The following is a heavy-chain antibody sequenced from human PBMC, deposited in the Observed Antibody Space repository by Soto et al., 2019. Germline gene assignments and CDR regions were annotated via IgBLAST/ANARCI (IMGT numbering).Heavy chain of an antibody. V-gene: IGHV4-59*08. D-gene: IGHD3-10*01. CDR1: GGSITNYY. CDR3: ARHGFGSLHGLVDV. CDR2: IQYNGYS. J-gene: IGHJ6*02. Sequence: QVQLQESGPGLVKPSETLSLTCTVSGGSITNYYCSWFRQPPGKGLEWIGYIQYNGYSSYNLSLKRRVTMSRDTSKTQFSLMLESVTATDTAVYYCARHGFGSLHGLVDVWGQATTVIVAS.